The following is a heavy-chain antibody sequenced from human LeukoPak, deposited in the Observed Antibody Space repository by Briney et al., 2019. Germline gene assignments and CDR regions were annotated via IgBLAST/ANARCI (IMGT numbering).Heavy chain of an antibody. D-gene: IGHD3-22*01. V-gene: IGHV3-23*01. J-gene: IGHJ4*02. CDR3: AKYITMIVEVITTPDY. CDR2: ISGSGGST. CDR1: GFTFSSYA. Sequence: GGSLRLSCAASGFTFSSYAMSWVRQAPGKGLEWVSAISGSGGSTYYADSVKGRFTISRDNSKNTLYLQMNSLRAEDTAVYYCAKYITMIVEVITTPDYWGQGTLVTVSS.